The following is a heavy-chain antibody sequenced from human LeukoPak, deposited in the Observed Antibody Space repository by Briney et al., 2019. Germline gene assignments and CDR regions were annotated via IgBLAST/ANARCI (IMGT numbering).Heavy chain of an antibody. J-gene: IGHJ6*04. CDR1: GFTFSSYE. CDR3: ARDSTSLPI. D-gene: IGHD2-2*01. Sequence: GGSLRLSCAASGFTFSSYEMNWVRQAPGKGLEWVSYISSRGTTIYYADSVKGRFTITRDNAKNSLYLQMNSLRAEDTAVYYCARDSTSLPIWGKGTTVTVSS. CDR2: ISSRGTTI. V-gene: IGHV3-48*03.